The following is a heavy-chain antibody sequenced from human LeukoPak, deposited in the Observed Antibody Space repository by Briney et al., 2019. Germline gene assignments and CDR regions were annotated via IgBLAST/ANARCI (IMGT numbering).Heavy chain of an antibody. J-gene: IGHJ6*03. CDR2: INPDSGGT. CDR1: GYTFTDYY. D-gene: IGHD2-2*01. V-gene: IGHV1-2*02. CDR3: ARTRVPGFYYSYMDV. Sequence: ASVKVSCKASGYTFTDYYIHWVRQAPGQGLEWMGWINPDSGGTNYAQKFQGRVTMTRDTSISTAYMEMSRLRSDDTAVYYCARTRVPGFYYSYMDVWGKGTTVTVSS.